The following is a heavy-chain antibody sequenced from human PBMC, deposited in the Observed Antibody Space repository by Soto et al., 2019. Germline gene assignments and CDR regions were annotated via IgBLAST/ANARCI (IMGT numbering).Heavy chain of an antibody. J-gene: IGHJ4*02. CDR3: ARDDIQYSSSPGIPDY. CDR2: ISTYNGNT. CDR1: GYTFTSYG. D-gene: IGHD6-6*01. V-gene: IGHV1-18*01. Sequence: QVQLEQSGAEVKKTGASVKVSCKASGYTFTSYGISWVRQVPGQGLEWMGWISTYNGNTKYAQKLQGRVTMTTDTSTSTAYMELRSLRSDDTAVYYCARDDIQYSSSPGIPDYCRQGTLVTVSS.